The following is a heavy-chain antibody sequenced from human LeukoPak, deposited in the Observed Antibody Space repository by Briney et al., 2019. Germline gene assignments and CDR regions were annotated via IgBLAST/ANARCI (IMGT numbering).Heavy chain of an antibody. V-gene: IGHV4-4*07. D-gene: IGHD3/OR15-3a*01. Sequence: SETLSLTCSVSGGSMTNLYWTWIRQPAGKGLEWLGRVYSSGSTKYNPSLESRVTMSVDTSKNQFSLKLNFVTAADTAVYYCARVGSGYDFFDYWGQGTLVTVSS. CDR1: GGSMTNLY. CDR2: VYSSGST. CDR3: ARVGSGYDFFDY. J-gene: IGHJ4*02.